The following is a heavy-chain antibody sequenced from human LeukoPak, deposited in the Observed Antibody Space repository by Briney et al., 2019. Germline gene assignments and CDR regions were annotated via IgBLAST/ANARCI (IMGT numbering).Heavy chain of an antibody. V-gene: IGHV4-59*08. D-gene: IGHD6-13*01. Sequence: PSETLSLTCTVSGASVRSHYCNWVRQSPEKGLEWIGYVYYSGGTNYNPSLKSAVTISLDTSKNQFSLKLTSVTAEDTAVYYCARGQPRLYYFDYWGQGTLVTVSS. J-gene: IGHJ4*02. CDR3: ARGQPRLYYFDY. CDR1: GASVRSHY. CDR2: VYYSGGT.